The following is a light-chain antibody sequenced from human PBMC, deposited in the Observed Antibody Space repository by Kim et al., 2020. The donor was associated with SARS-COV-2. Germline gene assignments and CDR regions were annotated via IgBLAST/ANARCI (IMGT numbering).Light chain of an antibody. CDR3: HQYYSYPQT. V-gene: IGKV1-8*01. CDR1: QGISSY. CDR2: AAS. Sequence: AIRMTQSPSSFSASTGDRVTITCRASQGISSYLAWYQQKPGKAPKLLIYAASTLQSGVPSRFSGSGSGTDFTRTISCLQSEDFATYYCHQYYSYPQTFGQGTKVDIK. J-gene: IGKJ1*01.